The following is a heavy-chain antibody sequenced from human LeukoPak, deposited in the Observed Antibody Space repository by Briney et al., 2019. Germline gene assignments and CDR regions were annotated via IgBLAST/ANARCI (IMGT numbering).Heavy chain of an antibody. CDR1: GFTFNSYA. J-gene: IGHJ4*02. D-gene: IGHD3-22*01. CDR3: AKNALAAGVAHYYDSSGSFDY. CDR2: ISGSGAST. Sequence: PGGSLRLSCAASGFTFNSYAMSWVRQAPGKGLEWVSIISGSGASTYYADSVKGRFTISRDNSKNTLYLQMKSLRAEDTAVYYCAKNALAAGVAHYYDSSGSFDYWGQGTLVTVSS. V-gene: IGHV3-23*01.